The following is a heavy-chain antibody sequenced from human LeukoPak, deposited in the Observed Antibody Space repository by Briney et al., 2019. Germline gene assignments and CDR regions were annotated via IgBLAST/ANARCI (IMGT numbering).Heavy chain of an antibody. V-gene: IGHV3-43*02. J-gene: IGHJ6*02. CDR1: GFTFDDYA. Sequence: PGGSLRLSCAASGFTFDDYAMHWVRQAPGKGLEWVSLISGYGGSKDYADSVKGRFTISRDNSKNSLYLQMNGLRSEDTALYYCAKDHNNRGSYRYYYYGMDVWGQGTTVTVSS. D-gene: IGHD1-26*01. CDR2: ISGYGGSK. CDR3: AKDHNNRGSYRYYYYGMDV.